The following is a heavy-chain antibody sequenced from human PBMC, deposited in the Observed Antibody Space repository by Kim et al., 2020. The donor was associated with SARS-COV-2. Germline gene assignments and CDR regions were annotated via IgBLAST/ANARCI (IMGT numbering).Heavy chain of an antibody. J-gene: IGHJ6*01. CDR2: ISWNSGRI. CDR1: GFSFDDYA. D-gene: IGHD6-13*01. Sequence: GGSLRLSCVASGFSFDDYAMHWVRQVSGKGLEWVSGISWNSGRIVYVDSVKGRFTISRDNGKNSLYLEMNRLRAEDTALYYCAKGQGNSNWYAMDVWGQGTTVTVLS. V-gene: IGHV3-9*01. CDR3: AKGQGNSNWYAMDV.